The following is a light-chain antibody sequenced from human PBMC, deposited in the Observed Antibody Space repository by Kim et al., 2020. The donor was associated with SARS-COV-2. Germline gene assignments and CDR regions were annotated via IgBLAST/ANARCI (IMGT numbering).Light chain of an antibody. V-gene: IGLV3-21*03. J-gene: IGLJ2*01. CDR2: DDS. CDR1: NIGSKS. CDR3: QVWDSSSDHPGV. Sequence: PGKTARSTCGGNNIGSKSVHWYQQKPGQAPVLVVYDDSDRPSGIPERFSGSNSGNTATLTISRVEAGDEADYYCQVWDSSSDHPGVFGGGTQLTVL.